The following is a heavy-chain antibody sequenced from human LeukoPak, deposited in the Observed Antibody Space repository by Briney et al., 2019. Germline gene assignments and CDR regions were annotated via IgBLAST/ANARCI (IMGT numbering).Heavy chain of an antibody. CDR2: ISGSGGST. CDR3: AKDRLLNCRGDCYIFDY. D-gene: IGHD2-21*01. Sequence: PGGSLRLSCAASGFTFSSYAMSWVRQAPGKGLEWVSAISGSGGSTYYADSVKGRFTISRDNSKNTLYLQMNSLRAEDTAVYYCAKDRLLNCRGDCYIFDYWGQGTLVTVSS. J-gene: IGHJ4*02. V-gene: IGHV3-23*01. CDR1: GFTFSSYA.